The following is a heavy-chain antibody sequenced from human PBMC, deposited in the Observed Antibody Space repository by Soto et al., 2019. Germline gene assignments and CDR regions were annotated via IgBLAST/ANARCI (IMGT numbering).Heavy chain of an antibody. D-gene: IGHD6-6*01. V-gene: IGHV3-48*02. CDR2: IRSRSYTI. CDR3: ARGGSSSDNGMDV. Sequence: EVQLVESGGGLVQPGGSLRLSCAASGFSFSTYSMNWVRQAPGKGLEWVSYIRSRSYTIYYIDSVKGRFTISGDNAKSSLYLQMNSLRDEDTAVYYCARGGSSSDNGMDVWGQGTTVTVSS. J-gene: IGHJ6*02. CDR1: GFSFSTYS.